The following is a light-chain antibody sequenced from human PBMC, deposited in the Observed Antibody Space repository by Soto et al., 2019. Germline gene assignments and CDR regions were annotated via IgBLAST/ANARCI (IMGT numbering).Light chain of an antibody. Sequence: DIQMTQSPSSLSASVGDRVTITCRASQGISNFLAWYQQKPGKVPKLLIYAASTLQSGVPSRFSGSGSGTDFTLTISSLQPEDVATYYCQRYNYAHFTCGQGTLLEIK. J-gene: IGKJ5*01. CDR1: QGISNF. CDR3: QRYNYAHFT. CDR2: AAS. V-gene: IGKV1-27*01.